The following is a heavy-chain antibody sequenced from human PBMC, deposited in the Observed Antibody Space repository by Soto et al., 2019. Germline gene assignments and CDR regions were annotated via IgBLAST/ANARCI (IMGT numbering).Heavy chain of an antibody. D-gene: IGHD4-17*01. CDR3: ARRLNYGDYYVDY. Sequence: SETLSLTCTVSGGSISSGGYYWSWVRQHPGKGLEWIGFISYSGGTYYNPSLKSRATISVDTSKNHFSLKLSSVTAADTAVYYCARRLNYGDYYVDYWGQGTLVTVSS. CDR1: GGSISSGGYY. CDR2: ISYSGGT. V-gene: IGHV4-31*03. J-gene: IGHJ4*02.